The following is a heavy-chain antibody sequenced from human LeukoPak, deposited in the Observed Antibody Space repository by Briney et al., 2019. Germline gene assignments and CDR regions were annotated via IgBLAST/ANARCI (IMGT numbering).Heavy chain of an antibody. Sequence: PGGSLRLSCAASGFTFDNYRMSWVRQAPGKGLEWVSTVNADVGNTYYADSVKGRFTISRDNSKSTLILQMNSLRVEDTALYYCTKRVKYGGTWDHFADWGQGTLVTVSS. CDR3: TKRVKYGGTWDHFAD. CDR1: GFTFDNYR. D-gene: IGHD1-26*01. CDR2: VNADVGNT. J-gene: IGHJ4*02. V-gene: IGHV3-23*01.